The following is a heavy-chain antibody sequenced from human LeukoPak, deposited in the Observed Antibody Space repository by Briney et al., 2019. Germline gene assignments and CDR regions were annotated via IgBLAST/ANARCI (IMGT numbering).Heavy chain of an antibody. D-gene: IGHD4-17*01. CDR1: GFTFSSYA. CDR3: ARERDGGYDY. Sequence: GGSLRLSCAASGFTFSSYAMSWVRQAPGKGLEWVSTISGSGSNIYYADSVKGRFTISRDTSKNTVYLQMNSLRAEDTAVYYCARERDGGYDYWGQGTLVTVSS. CDR2: ISGSGSNI. J-gene: IGHJ4*02. V-gene: IGHV3-23*01.